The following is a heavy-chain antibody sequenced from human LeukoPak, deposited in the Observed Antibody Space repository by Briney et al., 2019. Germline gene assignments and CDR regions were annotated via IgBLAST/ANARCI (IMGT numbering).Heavy chain of an antibody. D-gene: IGHD2-15*01. CDR1: GFTFSSYA. V-gene: IGHV3-64*01. Sequence: PGGSLRLSCAASGFTFSSYAMHWVRQAPGKGLEYVSAISSNGGSTYYANSVKGRFTISRDNSKNTLYLQMGSLRAEDTAVYYCARGYCSGGSCPNFDYWGQGTLVTVSS. J-gene: IGHJ4*02. CDR3: ARGYCSGGSCPNFDY. CDR2: ISSNGGST.